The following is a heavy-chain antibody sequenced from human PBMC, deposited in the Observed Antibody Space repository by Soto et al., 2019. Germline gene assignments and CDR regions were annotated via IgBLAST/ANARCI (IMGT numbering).Heavy chain of an antibody. D-gene: IGHD6-19*01. Sequence: QVQLEQSGGEVKQPGSSVRVSCKTSGGTFSTYAINWVRQAPGQGLEWMGAIIPLFGTADYSQKFQGRGTITADESTRTAYMELSSLRFDDTAVYFCARPKGTYSSGYYYFDFWGQGTLVTVSS. J-gene: IGHJ4*02. CDR2: IIPLFGTA. CDR1: GGTFSTYA. V-gene: IGHV1-69*01. CDR3: ARPKGTYSSGYYYFDF.